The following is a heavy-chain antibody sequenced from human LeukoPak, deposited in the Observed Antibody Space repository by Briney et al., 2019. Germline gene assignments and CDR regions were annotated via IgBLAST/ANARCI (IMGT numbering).Heavy chain of an antibody. D-gene: IGHD3-10*01. V-gene: IGHV1-2*02. CDR3: ATLTESLYYYGSGGSYY. Sequence: GASVKVSCKASGYTFTGYYMHWVRQAPGQGLEWMGWINPNSGGTNYAQKFQGRVTMTRDTSISTAYMELSRLRSDDTAVYYCATLTESLYYYGSGGSYYWGQGTLVTVSS. CDR1: GYTFTGYY. CDR2: INPNSGGT. J-gene: IGHJ4*02.